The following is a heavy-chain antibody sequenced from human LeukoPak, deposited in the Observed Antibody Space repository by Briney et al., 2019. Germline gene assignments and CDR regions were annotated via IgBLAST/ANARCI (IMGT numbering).Heavy chain of an antibody. CDR3: ARELIAVAGLGYYGMDV. J-gene: IGHJ6*02. Sequence: ASVKVSCKASGGTFSSYAISWVRQAPGQGLEWMGRIIPIFGIANYAQKFQGRVTMTRDTSTSTVYMELSSLRSEDTAVYYCARELIAVAGLGYYGMDVWGQGTTVAVSS. D-gene: IGHD6-19*01. CDR1: GGTFSSYA. V-gene: IGHV1-69*04. CDR2: IIPIFGIA.